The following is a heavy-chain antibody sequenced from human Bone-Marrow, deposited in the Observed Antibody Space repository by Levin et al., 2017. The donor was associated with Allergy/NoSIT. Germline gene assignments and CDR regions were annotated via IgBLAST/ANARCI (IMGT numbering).Heavy chain of an antibody. CDR3: TRDRGEWGQFYFDC. Sequence: QPSETLSLTCAASAFTFSAYGMHWVRQAPGRGLEWVAVIWYDGSDRYYADSVKGRFTISRDNSKNTLSLQMNSLRAEDTAIYYCTRDRGEWGQFYFDCWGQGTLVTVSS. D-gene: IGHD1-26*01. J-gene: IGHJ4*02. CDR1: AFTFSAYG. CDR2: IWYDGSDR. V-gene: IGHV3-33*01.